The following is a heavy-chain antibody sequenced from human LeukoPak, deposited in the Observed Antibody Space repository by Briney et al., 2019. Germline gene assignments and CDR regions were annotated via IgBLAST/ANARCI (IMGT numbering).Heavy chain of an antibody. J-gene: IGHJ5*02. D-gene: IGHD3-10*01. CDR2: FDPEDGET. Sequence: VASVKVSCKVSGYTLTELSMHWVRQAPGKGLEWMGCFDPEDGETIYAQKFQGRFTMTEDTATDTAYMALSSLRSEDTAVYYCAIYGSGSYNRHYNWFDPWGQGTLVTVSS. CDR1: GYTLTELS. CDR3: AIYGSGSYNRHYNWFDP. V-gene: IGHV1-24*01.